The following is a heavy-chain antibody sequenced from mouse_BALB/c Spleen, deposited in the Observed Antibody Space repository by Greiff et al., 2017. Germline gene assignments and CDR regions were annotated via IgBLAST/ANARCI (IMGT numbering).Heavy chain of an antibody. CDR2: IDPSDSET. Sequence: QVQLQQSGPQLVRPGASVKISCKASGYSFTSYWMHWVKQRPGQGLEWIGMIDPSDSETRLNQKFKDKATLTVDKSSSTAYMQLSSPTSEDSAVYYCARWGDYDGFAYWGQGTLVTVSA. V-gene: IGHV1S127*01. CDR1: GYSFTSYW. J-gene: IGHJ3*01. CDR3: ARWGDYDGFAY. D-gene: IGHD2-4*01.